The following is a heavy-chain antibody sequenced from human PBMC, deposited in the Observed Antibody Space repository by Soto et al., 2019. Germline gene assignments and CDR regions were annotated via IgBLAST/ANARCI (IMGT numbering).Heavy chain of an antibody. CDR3: AKENYYDSSGYDSYSYGMDV. Sequence: PGGSLRLSCAASGFTFSNYGMHWVRQAPGKGLEWVAVISYDGSNKYYADSVKGRFTISRDNSKNTLYVQMISLRAEDTAVYYCAKENYYDSSGYDSYSYGMDVWGQGTTVTVSS. V-gene: IGHV3-30*18. CDR1: GFTFSNYG. CDR2: ISYDGSNK. D-gene: IGHD3-22*01. J-gene: IGHJ6*02.